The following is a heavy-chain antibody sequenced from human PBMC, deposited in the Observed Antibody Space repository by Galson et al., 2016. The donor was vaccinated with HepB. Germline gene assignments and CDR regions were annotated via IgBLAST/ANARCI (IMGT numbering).Heavy chain of an antibody. CDR2: IYWNDHK. D-gene: IGHD1-26*01. Sequence: PALVKPTQTLTLTCAFSGFSLSTSGVGVGWIRQPPGKALEWLALIYWNDHKRYSPSLQIRLTITKDTSKKQVVLTMTNMDPVDTATYFCALTGSYQASDGFDIWGQGTM. CDR1: GFSLSTSGVG. V-gene: IGHV2-5*01. CDR3: ALTGSYQASDGFDI. J-gene: IGHJ3*02.